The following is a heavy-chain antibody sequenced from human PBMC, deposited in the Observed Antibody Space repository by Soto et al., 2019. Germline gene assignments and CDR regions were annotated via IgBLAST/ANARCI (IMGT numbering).Heavy chain of an antibody. Sequence: EVHLLESGGGLLLPGVSLRLSCAGSGFTFSSYAMSWVRQAPGKGLEWVSAISSVGGSTYYADSVKGRFIISRDNSENTLYLQVNSLRAEDTAIYYCTKDREFTYYDLWSGYYAFDSWGQGTLVTVSS. CDR2: ISSVGGST. CDR3: TKDREFTYYDLWSGYYAFDS. D-gene: IGHD3-3*01. J-gene: IGHJ4*02. V-gene: IGHV3-23*01. CDR1: GFTFSSYA.